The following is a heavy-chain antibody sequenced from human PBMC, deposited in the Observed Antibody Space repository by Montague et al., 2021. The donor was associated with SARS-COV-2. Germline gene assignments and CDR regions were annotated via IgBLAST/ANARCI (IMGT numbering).Heavy chain of an antibody. CDR1: GYDFTTYW. D-gene: IGHD2-21*02. CDR3: AGSQHCGSDCYLAY. Sequence: QSGAEVKKSGESLRISCRGSGYDFTTYWISWVRQMPGKGLKWIGRINPADSRTNYSPSFQGQVTISVDKSITTAYLQWSSLKASDTAMYFCAGSQHCGSDCYLAYWGQGSLVTVSS. J-gene: IGHJ4*02. V-gene: IGHV5-10-1*01. CDR2: INPADSRT.